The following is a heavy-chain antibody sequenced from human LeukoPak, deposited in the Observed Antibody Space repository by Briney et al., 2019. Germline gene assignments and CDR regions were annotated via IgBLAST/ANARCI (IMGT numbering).Heavy chain of an antibody. CDR1: GGSISSYY. D-gene: IGHD4-17*01. V-gene: IGHV4-59*08. J-gene: IGHJ5*02. CDR2: IYYGGST. Sequence: SETLSLTCTVSGGSISSYYWSWIRQPPGKGLEWIGYIYYGGSTNYNPSLKSRVTISVDTSKNQFSLKLSSVTAADTAVYYCARCTVTTGGRWWFDPWGQGTLVTVSS. CDR3: ARCTVTTGGRWWFDP.